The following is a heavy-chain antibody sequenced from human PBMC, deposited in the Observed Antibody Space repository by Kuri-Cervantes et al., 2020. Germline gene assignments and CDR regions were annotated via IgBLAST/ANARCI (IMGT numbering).Heavy chain of an antibody. Sequence: GESLKISCAASGFTFSTYSMNWVRQAPGKGLEWVSAISGSGGSTYYADSVKGRFTISRDNAKNSLYLQMNSLRAEDTAVYYCARAERQYYDFWSSYSYYYYYMDVWGKGTTVTVSS. V-gene: IGHV3-21*01. J-gene: IGHJ6*03. CDR1: GFTFSTYS. CDR3: ARAERQYYDFWSSYSYYYYYMDV. D-gene: IGHD3-3*01. CDR2: ISGSGGST.